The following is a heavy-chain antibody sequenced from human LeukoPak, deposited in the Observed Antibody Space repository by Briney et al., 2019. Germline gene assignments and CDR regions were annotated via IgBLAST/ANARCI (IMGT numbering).Heavy chain of an antibody. Sequence: PSETLSLTCAVSGGSISNSNWWSWVRQPPGKGLEWIGEIFHSGSTNYNPSLKSRVTISVDKSKNQFSLKLNSVTAADTAVYYCARGGNKWELDNWFDPWGQGTLVTVSS. D-gene: IGHD1-26*01. V-gene: IGHV4-4*02. J-gene: IGHJ5*02. CDR2: IFHSGST. CDR1: GGSISNSNW. CDR3: ARGGNKWELDNWFDP.